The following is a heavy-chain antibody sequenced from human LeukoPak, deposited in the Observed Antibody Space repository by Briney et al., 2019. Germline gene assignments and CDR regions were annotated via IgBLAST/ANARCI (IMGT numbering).Heavy chain of an antibody. J-gene: IGHJ4*02. CDR3: ARSVTTVTCADY. CDR2: IIPMYGTV. CDR1: GGTFTNYA. D-gene: IGHD4-11*01. V-gene: IGHV1-69*06. Sequence: VASVKVSCKASGGTFTNYAISWVRQAPGQGLEWMGGIIPMYGTVNYAQEFQGRVTIAADKSTTTAYMELSSLRSEDTAVYYCARSVTTVTCADYWGQGTLVTVSS.